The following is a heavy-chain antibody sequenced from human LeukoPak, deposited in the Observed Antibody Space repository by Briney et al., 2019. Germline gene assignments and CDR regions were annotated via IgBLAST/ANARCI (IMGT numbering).Heavy chain of an antibody. J-gene: IGHJ3*02. CDR3: AKDITMVRGLNAFDI. CDR1: GFTFSDYY. CDR2: ISSSGSTI. V-gene: IGHV3-11*01. Sequence: GGSLRLSCAASGFTFSDYYMSWIRQAPGKGLEWVSYISSSGSTIYYADSVKGRFTISRDNAKNSLYLQMNSLRAEDTAVYYCAKDITMVRGLNAFDIWGQGTMVTVSS. D-gene: IGHD3-10*01.